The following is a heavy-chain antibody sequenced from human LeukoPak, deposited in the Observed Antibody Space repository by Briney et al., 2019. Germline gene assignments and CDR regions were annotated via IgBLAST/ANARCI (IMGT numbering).Heavy chain of an antibody. V-gene: IGHV3-7*01. CDR3: ARSGVGVKDY. CDR1: GFPFNAYW. Sequence: GGSLRLSCAASGFPFNAYWMTWVRQAPGKGLEWVANIRQDGDTKYYVDSVKGRFTISRDNAKNSLYLQMNSLRVEDTAVYYCARSGVGVKDYWGQGTLVTVSS. CDR2: IRQDGDTK. D-gene: IGHD1-26*01. J-gene: IGHJ4*02.